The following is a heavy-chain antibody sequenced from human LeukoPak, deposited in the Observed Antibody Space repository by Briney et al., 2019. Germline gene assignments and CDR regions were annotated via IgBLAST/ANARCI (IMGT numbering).Heavy chain of an antibody. Sequence: ASETLSLTCTVSGGSISSYYWSWIRQPPGKGLEWIGYIYYSGSTNYNPSLKSRVTISVDTSKNQFSLKLSSVTAADTAVYYCARDHPSLAYCGGDCYSHWFDPWGQGTLVTVSS. CDR2: IYYSGST. J-gene: IGHJ5*02. CDR3: ARDHPSLAYCGGDCYSHWFDP. V-gene: IGHV4-59*01. D-gene: IGHD2-21*02. CDR1: GGSISSYY.